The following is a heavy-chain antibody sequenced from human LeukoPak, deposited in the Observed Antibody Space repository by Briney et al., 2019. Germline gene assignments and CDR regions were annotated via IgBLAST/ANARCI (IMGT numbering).Heavy chain of an antibody. CDR2: INHSGST. J-gene: IGHJ4*02. CDR3: ARGYGSGWYGGDY. V-gene: IGHV4-34*01. CDR1: GGSFSGYY. D-gene: IGHD6-19*01. Sequence: SETLSLTCAVYGGSFSGYYWSWIRQPPGKGLEWIGEINHSGSTNCNPSLKSRVTISVDTSKNQFSLKLSSVTAADTAVYYCARGYGSGWYGGDYWGQGTLVTVSS.